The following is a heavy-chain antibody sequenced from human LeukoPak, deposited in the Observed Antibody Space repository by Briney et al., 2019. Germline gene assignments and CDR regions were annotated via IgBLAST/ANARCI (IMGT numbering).Heavy chain of an antibody. V-gene: IGHV3-48*02. CDR2: INHNGKMI. J-gene: IGHJ4*02. CDR3: ARDNDWAFHY. D-gene: IGHD3-9*01. CDR1: GFTFSSYA. Sequence: GGSLRLSCAASGFTFSSYAMHWVRQAPGKGLEWVSYINHNGKMIFYPDFVKGRFTISRDNAKNSLYLQMNSLRDEDTAVYYCARDNDWAFHYWGQGTLVTVSS.